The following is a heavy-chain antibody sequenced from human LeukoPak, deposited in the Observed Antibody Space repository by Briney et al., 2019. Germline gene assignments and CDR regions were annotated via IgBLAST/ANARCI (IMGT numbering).Heavy chain of an antibody. CDR3: ARGPDTYYYDSSGYYVM. CDR2: INHSGST. CDR1: GGSFSGYY. J-gene: IGHJ4*02. D-gene: IGHD3-22*01. Sequence: PSETLSLTCAAYGGSFSGYYWSWLRQPPGKGLEWIGEINHSGSTNYNPSLKSRVTISVDTSKNQFSLKLSSVTAADTAVYYCARGPDTYYYDSSGYYVMWGQGTLVTVSS. V-gene: IGHV4-34*01.